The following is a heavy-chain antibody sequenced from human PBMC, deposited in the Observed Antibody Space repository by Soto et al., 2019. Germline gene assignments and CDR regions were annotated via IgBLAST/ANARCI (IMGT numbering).Heavy chain of an antibody. CDR1: GDSVSSGSYY. CDR3: ARDLRGSNGLDV. V-gene: IGHV4-61*01. CDR2: TYYSGST. Sequence: SETLSLTCTVSGDSVSSGSYYWTWIRQPPGKRLEWIGYTYYSGSTNYNPSLKSRVIILVDTSKYQFSLRLRSVTAADTAVYYCARDLRGSNGLDVWGQGTTVTVSS. J-gene: IGHJ6*02.